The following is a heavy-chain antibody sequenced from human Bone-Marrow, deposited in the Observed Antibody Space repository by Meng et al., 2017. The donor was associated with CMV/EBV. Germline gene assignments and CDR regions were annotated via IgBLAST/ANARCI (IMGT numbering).Heavy chain of an antibody. CDR1: GFTFSSYA. V-gene: IGHV3-21*01. CDR2: ISSSSSYI. D-gene: IGHD3-16*01. CDR3: AKDLGVGWVSVTPDY. Sequence: GGSLRLSCAASGFTFSSYAMHWVRQAPGKGLEWVSSISSSSSYIYYADSVKGRFTISRDNAKNSLYLQMNSLRAEDTAVYYCAKDLGVGWVSVTPDYWGQGSLVTVSS. J-gene: IGHJ4*02.